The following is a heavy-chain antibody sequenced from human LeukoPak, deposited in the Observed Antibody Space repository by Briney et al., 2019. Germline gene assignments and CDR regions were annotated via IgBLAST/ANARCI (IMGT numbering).Heavy chain of an antibody. Sequence: PGGSLRLSCAASGFTFSSYWMSWVRQAPGKGLEGVADIKQDGSEKYYVDSVKGRFTISRDNAKNSLYLQMNSLRAEDTAVYYCARDQPEIAVAGVFDYWGQGTLVTVSS. CDR1: GFTFSSYW. J-gene: IGHJ4*02. CDR3: ARDQPEIAVAGVFDY. V-gene: IGHV3-7*01. D-gene: IGHD6-19*01. CDR2: IKQDGSEK.